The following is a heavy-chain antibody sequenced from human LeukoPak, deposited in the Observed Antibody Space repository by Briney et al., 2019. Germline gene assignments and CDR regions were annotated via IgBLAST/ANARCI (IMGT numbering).Heavy chain of an antibody. CDR1: GFTLSSHW. CDR2: IKQDGSEK. D-gene: IGHD3-10*01. CDR3: ARGGMVRRVMGAFDI. Sequence: GGSLRLSCAASGFTLSSHWMGWVRQAPGKGLEWVANIKQDGSEKYYVDSVKGRFTVSRDNAKNSLYLQMNSLRAEDTAVFYCARGGMVRRVMGAFDIWGQGTLVTVSS. J-gene: IGHJ3*02. V-gene: IGHV3-7*01.